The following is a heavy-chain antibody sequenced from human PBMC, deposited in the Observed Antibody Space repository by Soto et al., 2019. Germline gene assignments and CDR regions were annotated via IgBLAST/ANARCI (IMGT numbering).Heavy chain of an antibody. V-gene: IGHV3-74*01. J-gene: IGHJ4*02. CDR1: GFTFSSYW. Sequence: GGSLRLSCAASGFTFSSYWMHWVRQAPGKGLVWVSRINSDGSSTSYADSVKGRFTISRDNAKNTLYLQMNSLRAEDTAVYYCARGMAAAGKGDFDYWGQGTLVTVSS. D-gene: IGHD6-13*01. CDR2: INSDGSST. CDR3: ARGMAAAGKGDFDY.